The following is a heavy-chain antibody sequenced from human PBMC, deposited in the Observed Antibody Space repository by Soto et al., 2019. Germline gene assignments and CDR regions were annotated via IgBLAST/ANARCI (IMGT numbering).Heavy chain of an antibody. J-gene: IGHJ4*02. CDR2: IDPSDSYT. CDR3: ASQHYYDSSGYYVVY. D-gene: IGHD3-22*01. CDR1: GYSFTSYW. Sequence: PGESLKISCKGSGYSFTSYWFSWVRQMPGKGLEWMGRIDPSDSYTNYSPSFQGHVTISADKSISTAYLQWSSLKASDTAMYYCASQHYYDSSGYYVVYWGQGTLVTVSS. V-gene: IGHV5-10-1*01.